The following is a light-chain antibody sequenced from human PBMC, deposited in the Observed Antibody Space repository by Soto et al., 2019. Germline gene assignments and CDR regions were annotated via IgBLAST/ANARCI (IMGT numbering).Light chain of an antibody. CDR1: QVIGNW. V-gene: IGKV1-12*01. Sequence: DIQMTQSPPYVSASVGDRVPITCRASQVIGNWLAWYQQKPGKAPKLLIYAASSLHSGVPSSFSGSGSGTDFTLTISSLQPEDSATYYCQQANSFPWTFGQGTKVQSK. CDR3: QQANSFPWT. J-gene: IGKJ1*01. CDR2: AAS.